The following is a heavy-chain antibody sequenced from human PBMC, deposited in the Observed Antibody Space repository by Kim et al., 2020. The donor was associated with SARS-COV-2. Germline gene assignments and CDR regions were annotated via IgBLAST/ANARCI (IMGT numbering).Heavy chain of an antibody. D-gene: IGHD2-8*02. J-gene: IGHJ4*02. CDR1: GFAFSAYS. CDR2: TRASSSYL. Sequence: GGSLRLSCVASGFAFSAYSMNWVLQAPVKGLEWVASTRASSSYLYHAASVKGRFTISRDNAQNSLYLQMHNVRAEDTAVYYCARSMTYPGVVPLRLFDNWGQGTLVIVSP. CDR3: ARSMTYPGVVPLRLFDN. V-gene: IGHV3-21*04.